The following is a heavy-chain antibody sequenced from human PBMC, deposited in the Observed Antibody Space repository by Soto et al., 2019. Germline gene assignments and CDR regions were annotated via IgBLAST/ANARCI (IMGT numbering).Heavy chain of an antibody. Sequence: SETLSLTCTVSGGCISSGGYYWSWIRQHPGKGLEWIGYIYYSGSTYYNPSLKSRVTISVDTSKNQFSLKLSSVTAADTAVYYCARRSSSGDGYYYGLAVWGQGTTVTVSS. V-gene: IGHV4-31*03. CDR3: ARRSSSGDGYYYGLAV. D-gene: IGHD6-6*01. CDR1: GGCISSGGYY. J-gene: IGHJ6*02. CDR2: IYYSGST.